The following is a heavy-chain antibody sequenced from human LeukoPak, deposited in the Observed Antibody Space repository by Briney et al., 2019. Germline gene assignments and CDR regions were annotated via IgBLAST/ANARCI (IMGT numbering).Heavy chain of an antibody. Sequence: ASVKVSCKASGYTFTGYYMHWVRQAPGQGLEWMGWINPNSGGTNYAQKFQGRVTMTRDTSISTAYMELSRLRSDDTAVYYCARDTLIVGYYYYYMDVWGKGTTVTVSS. CDR2: INPNSGGT. J-gene: IGHJ6*03. CDR3: ARDTLIVGYYYYYMDV. D-gene: IGHD2-21*01. CDR1: GYTFTGYY. V-gene: IGHV1-2*02.